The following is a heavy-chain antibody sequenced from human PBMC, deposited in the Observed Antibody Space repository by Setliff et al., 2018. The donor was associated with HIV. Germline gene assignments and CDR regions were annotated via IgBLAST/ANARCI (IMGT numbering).Heavy chain of an antibody. D-gene: IGHD4-17*01. Sequence: ASVKVSCKASGYTFTSYGISWVRQAPGQGLEWMGWVSTYKGNTKYEQKFQGRVTITTDTSTSTAYMELRSLRSDDTAIYYCARDNYDDYSRVQMDVWGKGTTVTVSS. CDR2: VSTYKGNT. V-gene: IGHV1-18*04. CDR1: GYTFTSYG. J-gene: IGHJ6*04. CDR3: ARDNYDDYSRVQMDV.